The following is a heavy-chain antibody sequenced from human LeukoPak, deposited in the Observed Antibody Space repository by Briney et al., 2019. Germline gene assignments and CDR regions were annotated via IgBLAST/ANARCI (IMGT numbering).Heavy chain of an antibody. CDR1: GFTFSSYA. J-gene: IGHJ5*02. CDR2: ISYDGSNK. D-gene: IGHD2-15*01. V-gene: IGHV3-30-3*01. CDR3: ARDRGVVAALNWFDP. Sequence: RGSLRLSCAASGFTFSSYAMHWVRQAPGKGLEWVAVISYDGSNKYYADSVKGRFTISRDNSKNTLYLQMNSLRAEDTAVYYCARDRGVVAALNWFDPWGQGTLVTVSS.